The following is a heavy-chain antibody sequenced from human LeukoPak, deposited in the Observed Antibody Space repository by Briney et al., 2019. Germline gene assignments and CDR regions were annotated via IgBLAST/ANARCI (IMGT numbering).Heavy chain of an antibody. CDR3: AKSCYNRFDY. D-gene: IGHD5-24*01. Sequence: PGGSLRLSCAASGFTFRSYEMNWVRQAPGKGLEWVSSISGSGSGGSTYYADSVKGRFTISRDNSKNTLYLQMNSLRVEDTAVYYCAKSCYNRFDYWGQGTLVTVSS. V-gene: IGHV3-23*01. CDR1: GFTFRSYE. CDR2: ISGSGSGGST. J-gene: IGHJ4*02.